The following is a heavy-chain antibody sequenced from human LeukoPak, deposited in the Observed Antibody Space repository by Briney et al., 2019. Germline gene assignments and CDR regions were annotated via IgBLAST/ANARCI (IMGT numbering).Heavy chain of an antibody. Sequence: GGSLRLSCAASGFTFSSYAMHWVRQAPGKGLEWVAVISYDGSNKYYADSVKGRFTISRDNSKNTLYLQMNSLRAEDTAVYYCARDTYPRGIAAAGTDYWGQGTLVTVSS. CDR2: ISYDGSNK. D-gene: IGHD6-13*01. CDR3: ARDTYPRGIAAAGTDY. J-gene: IGHJ4*02. CDR1: GFTFSSYA. V-gene: IGHV3-30-3*01.